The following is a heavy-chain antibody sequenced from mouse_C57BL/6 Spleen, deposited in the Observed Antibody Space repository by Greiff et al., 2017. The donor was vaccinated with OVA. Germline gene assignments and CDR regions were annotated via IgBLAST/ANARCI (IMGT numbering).Heavy chain of an antibody. CDR1: GYAFSSSW. CDR2: IYPGDGDT. J-gene: IGHJ3*01. CDR3: AREGDSSGTLFAY. D-gene: IGHD3-2*02. Sequence: QVQLQQSGPELVKPGASVKISCKASGYAFSSSWMNWVKQRPGKGLEWIGRIYPGDGDTNYNGKFKGKATLTADKSSSTAYMQLSSLTSEDSAVYFCAREGDSSGTLFAYWGQGTLVTVSA. V-gene: IGHV1-82*01.